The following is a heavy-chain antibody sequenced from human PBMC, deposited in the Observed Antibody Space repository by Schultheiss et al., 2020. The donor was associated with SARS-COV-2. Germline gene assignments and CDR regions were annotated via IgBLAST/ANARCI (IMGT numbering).Heavy chain of an antibody. V-gene: IGHV4-39*07. CDR1: GGSISSYY. D-gene: IGHD3/OR15-3a*01. Sequence: SETLSLTCTVSGGSISSYYWGWIRQPPGKGLEWIGSIYYSGSTYYNPSLKSRVTISVDTSKNKFSLKLSSVTAADTAVYYCARPNLDYYYYYGMDVWGQGTTVTVSS. CDR3: ARPNLDYYYYYGMDV. CDR2: IYYSGST. J-gene: IGHJ6*02.